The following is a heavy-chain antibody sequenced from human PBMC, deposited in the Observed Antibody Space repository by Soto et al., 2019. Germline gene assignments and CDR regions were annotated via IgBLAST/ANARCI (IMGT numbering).Heavy chain of an antibody. Sequence: RASVKVSGKASGYTFTGYYMHWVRQAPGQGLEWIGWINPNSGGTNYAQKFQGWVTMTRDTSISTAYMELSRLRSDDTAVYYCARLGYAGETYYYGSGSYYNNLDAFDIWGQGTMVTVSS. D-gene: IGHD3-10*01. CDR2: INPNSGGT. CDR3: ARLGYAGETYYYGSGSYYNNLDAFDI. V-gene: IGHV1-2*04. CDR1: GYTFTGYY. J-gene: IGHJ3*02.